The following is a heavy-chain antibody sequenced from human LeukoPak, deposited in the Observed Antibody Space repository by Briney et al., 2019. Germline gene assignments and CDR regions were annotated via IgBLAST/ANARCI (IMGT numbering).Heavy chain of an antibody. Sequence: GASVKVSCKASGGTFSSYAISWVRQAPGQGLEWMGGIIPIFGTANYAQKFQGRATITTDESTSTAYMELSSLRSEDTAVYYCARIAARLQNWFDPWGQGTLVTVSS. J-gene: IGHJ5*02. CDR2: IIPIFGTA. CDR1: GGTFSSYA. V-gene: IGHV1-69*05. D-gene: IGHD6-6*01. CDR3: ARIAARLQNWFDP.